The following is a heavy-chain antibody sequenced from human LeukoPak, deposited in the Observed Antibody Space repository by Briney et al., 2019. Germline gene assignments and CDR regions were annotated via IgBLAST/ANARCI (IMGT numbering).Heavy chain of an antibody. CDR2: IYYSGST. J-gene: IGHJ4*02. CDR3: ARHYTAHFDY. CDR1: GGSISSSSYY. D-gene: IGHD5-18*01. V-gene: IGHV4-39*01. Sequence: SETLSLTCTVSGGSISSSSYYWGWIRQPPGKGLEWIGSIYYSGSTYYNPSLKSRFTISVDTSKNQFSLKLSSVTAADTAVYYCARHYTAHFDYWGQGTLVTVSS.